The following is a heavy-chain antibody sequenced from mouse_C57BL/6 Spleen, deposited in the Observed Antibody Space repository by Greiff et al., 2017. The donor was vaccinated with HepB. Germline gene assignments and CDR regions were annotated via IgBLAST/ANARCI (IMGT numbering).Heavy chain of an antibody. CDR1: GFTFSDFY. CDR3: ARAGPYYYAMDY. J-gene: IGHJ4*01. D-gene: IGHD3-1*01. CDR2: SRNKANDYTT. V-gene: IGHV7-1*01. Sequence: EVKVVESGGGLVQSGRSLRLSCATSGFTFSDFYMEWVRQAPGKGLEWIAASRNKANDYTTEYSASVKGRFIVSRDTSQSILYLQMNALRAEDTAIYYCARAGPYYYAMDYWGQGTSVTVSS.